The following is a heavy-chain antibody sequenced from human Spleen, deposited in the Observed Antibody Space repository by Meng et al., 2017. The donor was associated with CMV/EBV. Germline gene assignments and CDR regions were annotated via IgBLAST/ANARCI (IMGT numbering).Heavy chain of an antibody. J-gene: IGHJ3*01. CDR2: VSGSGRIT. Sequence: GESLKISCAVSGFTFSNFAMSWVRQAPGKGLEWVSGVSGSGRITHYADSVKGRFTISRDNSENTLYLQLDSLRAEDTALYYCAKDRVGGLRDLWGQGTMVTVSS. CDR1: GFTFSNFA. D-gene: IGHD2-15*01. V-gene: IGHV3-23*01. CDR3: AKDRVGGLRDL.